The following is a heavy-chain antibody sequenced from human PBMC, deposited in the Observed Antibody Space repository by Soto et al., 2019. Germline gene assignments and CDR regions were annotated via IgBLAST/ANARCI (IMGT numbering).Heavy chain of an antibody. D-gene: IGHD1-1*01. Sequence: GGSLRLSCAASGFPFSGYWMSWVRQAPGKGLEWVANIIHDGSEKNHVDYAKGRFTISRDNAKNSLYLQMNSLRGEDTAVYYCATGRDGYNHYFDYWGQGTLVTVSS. J-gene: IGHJ4*02. CDR1: GFPFSGYW. CDR3: ATGRDGYNHYFDY. CDR2: IIHDGSEK. V-gene: IGHV3-7*03.